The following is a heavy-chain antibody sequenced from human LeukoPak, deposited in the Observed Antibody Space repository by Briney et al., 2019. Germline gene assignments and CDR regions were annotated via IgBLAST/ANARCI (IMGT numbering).Heavy chain of an antibody. V-gene: IGHV3-33*01. Sequence: GGSLRLSCVASGFTFTIYGMHWVRQAPGKGLEWVAVIWYDGSNEYYADSVKGRFTIPRDNSKNTLYLQMNSLRAEDTAVYYCARWVYDSSGYYFDYWGQGTLVTVSS. D-gene: IGHD3-22*01. J-gene: IGHJ4*02. CDR3: ARWVYDSSGYYFDY. CDR2: IWYDGSNE. CDR1: GFTFTIYG.